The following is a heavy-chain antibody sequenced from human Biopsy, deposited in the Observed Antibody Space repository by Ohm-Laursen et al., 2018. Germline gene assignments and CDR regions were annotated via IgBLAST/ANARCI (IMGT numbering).Heavy chain of an antibody. Sequence: SSVKVSCNASEGPFNNHAFSWVRQAPGQGLEWLGRIVPILGTVNYAQRFQGRVALTADKSTGTAYMELNRLISDDTAVYYCATDADGYYTEFDFWGQGTLITVSS. CDR3: ATDADGYYTEFDF. CDR2: IVPILGTV. CDR1: EGPFNNHA. J-gene: IGHJ4*02. V-gene: IGHV1-69*04. D-gene: IGHD5-24*01.